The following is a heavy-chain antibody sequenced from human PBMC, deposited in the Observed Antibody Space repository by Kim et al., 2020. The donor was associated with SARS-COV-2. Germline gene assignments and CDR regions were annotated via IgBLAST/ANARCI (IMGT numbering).Heavy chain of an antibody. J-gene: IGHJ4*02. V-gene: IGHV4-31*02. D-gene: IGHD5-18*01. CDR3: ARALRRYNNGGIDY. Sequence: NPPLKSRVTISVDTFKNQFALKRSSVTAADTAVYYCARALRRYNNGGIDYWGQGTLVTVSS.